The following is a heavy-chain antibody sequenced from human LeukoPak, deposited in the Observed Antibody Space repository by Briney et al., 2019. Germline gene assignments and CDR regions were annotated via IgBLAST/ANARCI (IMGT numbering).Heavy chain of an antibody. V-gene: IGHV4-59*01. D-gene: IGHD3-10*01. Sequence: SETLSLTCTVSGGSISSYYWSWICQPPGKGLEWIGYIYYSGSTNYNPSLKSRVTISVDTSKNQFSLKLSSVTAADTAVYYCARSGRGYMDVWGKGTTVTVSS. J-gene: IGHJ6*03. CDR2: IYYSGST. CDR3: ARSGRGYMDV. CDR1: GGSISSYY.